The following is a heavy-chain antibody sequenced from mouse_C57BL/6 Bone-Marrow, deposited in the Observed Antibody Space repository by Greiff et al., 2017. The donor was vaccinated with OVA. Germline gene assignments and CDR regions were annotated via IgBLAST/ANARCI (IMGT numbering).Heavy chain of an antibody. CDR3: ATITTVVDWYFDV. Sequence: QVQLQQSGAELVRPGASVKLSCKASGYTFTDYYINWVKQRPGQGLEWIARIYPGSGNTYYNEKFKGKATLTAEKSSSTAYMQLSSLTSEDSAVYFCATITTVVDWYFDVWGTGTTVTVSS. J-gene: IGHJ1*03. V-gene: IGHV1-76*01. CDR2: IYPGSGNT. D-gene: IGHD1-1*01. CDR1: GYTFTDYY.